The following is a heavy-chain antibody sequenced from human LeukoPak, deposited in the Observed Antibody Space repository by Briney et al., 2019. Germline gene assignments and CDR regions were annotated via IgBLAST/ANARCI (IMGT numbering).Heavy chain of an antibody. J-gene: IGHJ4*02. D-gene: IGHD5-24*01. CDR1: GFTFSSYS. CDR3: ARDQGRWLPNPKDY. V-gene: IGHV3-21*01. Sequence: PGGSLRLSCAASGFTFSSYSMNWVRQAPGKGLEWVSSISSSSSYIYYADSVKGRFTISRDNAKNSLYLQMNSLRAEDTAVYYCARDQGRWLPNPKDYWGQGTLVTVSS. CDR2: ISSSSSYI.